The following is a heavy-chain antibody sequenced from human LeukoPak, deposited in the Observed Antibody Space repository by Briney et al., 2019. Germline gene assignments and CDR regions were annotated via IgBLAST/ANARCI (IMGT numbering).Heavy chain of an antibody. V-gene: IGHV1-69*06. CDR3: ARDCGGDCYRNDYYFDY. Sequence: SVKVSCKASEGSFSSYAISWVRQAPGQGLEWMGGIIPIFGTANYAQKFQGRVTITADKSTSTPYMELSSLRSEDTAVYYCARDCGGDCYRNDYYFDYWGQGTLVTVSS. CDR2: IIPIFGTA. J-gene: IGHJ4*02. D-gene: IGHD2-21*02. CDR1: EGSFSSYA.